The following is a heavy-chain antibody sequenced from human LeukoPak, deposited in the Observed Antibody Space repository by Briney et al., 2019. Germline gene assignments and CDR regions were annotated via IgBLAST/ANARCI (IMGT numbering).Heavy chain of an antibody. J-gene: IGHJ4*02. V-gene: IGHV3-7*03. CDR1: GLTFSNFW. CDR3: ATYRWLGE. CDR2: IRYDGSAK. D-gene: IGHD5-24*01. Sequence: GGSLRLSCAASGLTFSNFWMTWVRQPPGKGLEWVANIRYDGSAKYYVDSVKGRFTISRDNAKNSLYLQMNSLKAEDTAIYYCATYRWLGEWGQGTLVTVSS.